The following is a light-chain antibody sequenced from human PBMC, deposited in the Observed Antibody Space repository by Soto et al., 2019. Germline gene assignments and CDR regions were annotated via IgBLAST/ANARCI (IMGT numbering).Light chain of an antibody. CDR3: QHRSNWPPT. J-gene: IGKJ4*01. CDR2: DAS. Sequence: EIVLTQSPATLSLSPGERATLSCRASQSVSSYLAWYHQKPGQAPRLLIYDASNRATGIPARFSGSGSGTYFTLTISSLEPEDFAVYYCQHRSNWPPTFGGGTKVEIK. CDR1: QSVSSY. V-gene: IGKV3-11*01.